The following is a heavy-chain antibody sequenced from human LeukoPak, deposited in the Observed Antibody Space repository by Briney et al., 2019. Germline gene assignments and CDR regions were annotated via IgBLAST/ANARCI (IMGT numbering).Heavy chain of an antibody. CDR1: GFTFSSYS. CDR2: ISRSSSII. J-gene: IGHJ4*02. V-gene: IGHV3-48*04. Sequence: GGSLRLSCAASGFTFSSYSMNWVRQAPGKGLEWVSYISRSSSIIYYADSVKGRFTISRDNAKGSLYLQMNTLRAEDTAVYYCARGLGAADYWGQGTLVTVSS. CDR3: ARGLGAADY. D-gene: IGHD1-26*01.